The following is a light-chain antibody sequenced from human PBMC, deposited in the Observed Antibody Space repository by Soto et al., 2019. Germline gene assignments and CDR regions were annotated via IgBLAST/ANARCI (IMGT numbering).Light chain of an antibody. CDR1: SSNIGAGYD. CDR3: QSYDSSLSGWV. J-gene: IGLJ3*02. CDR2: GNS. Sequence: QSVLTQPPSVSGAPGQRVTISCTGSSSNIGAGYDVHWYQQLPGTAPKLLISGNSNRPSGVPDRFSGSKSGTSASLAITGLQAEDDADYYCQSYDSSLSGWVFGGGTKLIVL. V-gene: IGLV1-40*01.